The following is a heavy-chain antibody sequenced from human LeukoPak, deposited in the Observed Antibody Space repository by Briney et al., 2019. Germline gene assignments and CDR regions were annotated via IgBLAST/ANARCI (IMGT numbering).Heavy chain of an antibody. J-gene: IGHJ4*02. CDR3: ARAGVRGVLLPVDY. D-gene: IGHD3-10*01. CDR1: GFTFNTYS. V-gene: IGHV3-21*01. CDR2: ISSSSAYI. Sequence: GGSLRLSCEASGFTFNTYSMNWARQAPGKGLEWVSSISSSSAYIFYSDSVKGRFTISRDNAKNSLFLQMNSLRVEDTAVYYCARAGVRGVLLPVDYWGQGTLVTVSS.